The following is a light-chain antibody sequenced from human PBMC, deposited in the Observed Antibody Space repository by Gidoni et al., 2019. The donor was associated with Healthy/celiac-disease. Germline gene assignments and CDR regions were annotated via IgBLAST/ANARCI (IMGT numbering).Light chain of an antibody. V-gene: IGKV1-39*01. Sequence: DIQMTQSPSSLSASVGDRVTITCRATQTISGYLNWYQQKPGKAPKLLIYAASSLQRGVPSRFSGSGSGTDFTLTIISLQPEDFATYYCQQSYSTPLTFGGXTKVEIK. CDR2: AAS. CDR3: QQSYSTPLT. J-gene: IGKJ4*01. CDR1: QTISGY.